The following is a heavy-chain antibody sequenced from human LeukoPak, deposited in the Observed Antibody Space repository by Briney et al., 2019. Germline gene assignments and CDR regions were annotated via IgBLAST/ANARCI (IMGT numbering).Heavy chain of an antibody. D-gene: IGHD3-22*01. J-gene: IGHJ4*02. Sequence: ASVKVSCKASGYSFTNYAMNWVRQAPGQGLEFMGWIHPTTGNPAYAQGFTGRFVFSLDTSVSTAYLQISSLKAEDTAVYYCARRDYYDSSGYHNFDYWGQGTLVTVSS. CDR1: GYSFTNYA. V-gene: IGHV7-4-1*02. CDR2: IHPTTGNP. CDR3: ARRDYYDSSGYHNFDY.